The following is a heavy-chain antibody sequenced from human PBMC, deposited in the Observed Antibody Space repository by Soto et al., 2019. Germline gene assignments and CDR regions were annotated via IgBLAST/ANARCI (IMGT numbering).Heavy chain of an antibody. D-gene: IGHD6-13*01. Sequence: QVQLVQSGAEEKKPGASVKVSCKASGYTFTSYAMHWVRQAPGQRLEWMGWINAGNGNTKYSQKSQGRVTITRDTSASTDYLELSSLRSEDTAVYYCARDRQQLNWFDPWGQGTLVTVSS. CDR1: GYTFTSYA. V-gene: IGHV1-3*05. CDR2: INAGNGNT. J-gene: IGHJ5*02. CDR3: ARDRQQLNWFDP.